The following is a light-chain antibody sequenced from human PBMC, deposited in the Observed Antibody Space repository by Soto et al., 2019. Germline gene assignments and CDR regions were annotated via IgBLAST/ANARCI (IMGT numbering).Light chain of an antibody. Sequence: GDRVTITCRASQDIRGALAWYQQKPGKAPKILIYDVSTLESGVPSRFSGSSSGTDFTLTISSLQPVDFATYYCRQFNSYPITFGQGTRLEIK. CDR1: QDIRGA. CDR3: RQFNSYPIT. J-gene: IGKJ5*01. CDR2: DVS. V-gene: IGKV1-13*02.